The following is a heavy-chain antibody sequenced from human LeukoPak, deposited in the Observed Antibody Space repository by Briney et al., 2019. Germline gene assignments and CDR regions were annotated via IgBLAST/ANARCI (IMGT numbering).Heavy chain of an antibody. Sequence: SETLSLTCTVSGGSISDYYWSWIRRPPGQGLEWMGDIYNSVSTNYNPSLKSRVTISVDTSKNQFSLRLSSVTAADRALYYCARHTKGTMGPHYWGQGTLVTVSS. CDR2: IYNSVST. V-gene: IGHV4-59*08. J-gene: IGHJ4*02. D-gene: IGHD3-10*01. CDR1: GGSISDYY. CDR3: ARHTKGTMGPHY.